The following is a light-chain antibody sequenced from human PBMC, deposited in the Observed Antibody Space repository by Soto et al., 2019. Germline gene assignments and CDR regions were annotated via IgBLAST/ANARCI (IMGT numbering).Light chain of an antibody. Sequence: QSALTQPASVSGSHGQSITISCTGTSSDVGGYNYVSGYQQHPGKAPKLMIYEVSNRPSGVSNRFSGSKSGNTASLTISGLQAEDEADYFCSSYTSSSTLVVFGTGTKLTVL. J-gene: IGLJ1*01. V-gene: IGLV2-14*01. CDR3: SSYTSSSTLVV. CDR1: SSDVGGYNY. CDR2: EVS.